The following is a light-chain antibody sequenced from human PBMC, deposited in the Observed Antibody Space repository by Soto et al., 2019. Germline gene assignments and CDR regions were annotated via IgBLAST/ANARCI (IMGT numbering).Light chain of an antibody. Sequence: EIVLTQSPVTLSLSPGERATLYCRASQSVRTYLAWYQVKPGQAPRLLIYGASSRATGIPDRFSGSGSGTDFTLTISRLEPEDFAVHYCQQYGSSPWTFGQGTKGDIK. J-gene: IGKJ1*01. CDR1: QSVRTY. CDR3: QQYGSSPWT. V-gene: IGKV3-20*01. CDR2: GAS.